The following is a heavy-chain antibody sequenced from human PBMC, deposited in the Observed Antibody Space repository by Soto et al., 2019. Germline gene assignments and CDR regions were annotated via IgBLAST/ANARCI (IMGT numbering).Heavy chain of an antibody. CDR1: GFTFSDHY. D-gene: IGHD6-19*01. CDR2: TRNKANSYST. V-gene: IGHV3-72*01. CDR3: ARSGSYGPNYD. J-gene: IGHJ4*02. Sequence: GGSLRLSCAVSGFTFSDHYMDWVRQAPGKGLEWVGRTRNKANSYSTEYAASVKGRFTISRDDSKYSLYLQMNSLKIEDTAVYYCARSGSYGPNYDWGQGTLVTVSS.